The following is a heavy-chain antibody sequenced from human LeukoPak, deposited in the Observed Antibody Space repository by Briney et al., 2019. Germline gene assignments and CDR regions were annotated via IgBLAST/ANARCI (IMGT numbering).Heavy chain of an antibody. CDR3: ARATYSQVVPAAESYYYYGMDA. CDR1: GYTFTSYY. CDR2: INPSGGST. J-gene: IGHJ6*02. V-gene: IGHV1-46*01. D-gene: IGHD2-2*01. Sequence: ASVQVSCKASGYTFTSYYMHWVRQAPGQGLEWMGIINPSGGSTSYAQKFQGRVTMTRDTSTSTVYMELSSLRSEDTAVYYCARATYSQVVPAAESYYYYGMDAWGQGTTVTVSS.